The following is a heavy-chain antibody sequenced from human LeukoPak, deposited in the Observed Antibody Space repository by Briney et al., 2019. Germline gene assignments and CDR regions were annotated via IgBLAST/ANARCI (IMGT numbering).Heavy chain of an antibody. CDR2: ISVYNGNT. Sequence: ASVTVSCKASGYTFSSYVISWVRQAPGQGREWRGWISVYNGNTKYAQKFQGRVTMTTDTFTSTAYMEVTSLRSDDTAVYYCARDQYDSVWDSHRPYFDYWGQGTLVTVSS. V-gene: IGHV1-18*01. D-gene: IGHD3-16*02. J-gene: IGHJ4*02. CDR3: ARDQYDSVWDSHRPYFDY. CDR1: GYTFSSYV.